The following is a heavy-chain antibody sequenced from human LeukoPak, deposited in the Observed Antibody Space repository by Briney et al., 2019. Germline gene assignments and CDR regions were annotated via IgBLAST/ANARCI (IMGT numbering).Heavy chain of an antibody. V-gene: IGHV4-31*03. Sequence: SETLSLTCTVSGASISSGGYLCTWIRQHPGKGLEWIGYISYSGSTYYNPSLKSRVTISVDMSNNQFSLKLASVTAADTAVYYCARQCTGGSCYSGNWFDPWGQGTLVTASA. CDR1: GASISSGGYL. J-gene: IGHJ5*02. D-gene: IGHD2-15*01. CDR2: ISYSGST. CDR3: ARQCTGGSCYSGNWFDP.